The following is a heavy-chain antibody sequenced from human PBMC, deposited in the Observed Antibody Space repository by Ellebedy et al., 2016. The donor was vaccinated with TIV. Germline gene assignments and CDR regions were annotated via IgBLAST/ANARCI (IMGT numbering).Heavy chain of an antibody. CDR1: GYTFTSYG. V-gene: IGHV1-58*02. Sequence: SVKVSXXASGYTFTSYGISWVRQAPGQGLEWIGWIVVGSGNTNYAQKFQERVTITRDMSTSTAYMELSSLRSEDTAVYYCAADVPAFDPWGQGTLVTVSS. D-gene: IGHD2-2*01. CDR2: IVVGSGNT. CDR3: AADVPAFDP. J-gene: IGHJ5*02.